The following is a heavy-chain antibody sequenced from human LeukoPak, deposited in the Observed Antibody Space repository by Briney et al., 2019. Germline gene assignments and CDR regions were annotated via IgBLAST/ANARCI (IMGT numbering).Heavy chain of an antibody. J-gene: IGHJ4*02. CDR2: INSDGSST. CDR3: AKDGLAYCGGDCYSEVGY. V-gene: IGHV3-74*01. D-gene: IGHD2-21*01. Sequence: GGSLRLSCAASGFTFSSYWMHWVRQAPGKGLVWVSRINSDGSSTNYADSVKGRFTISRDNAKNTLYLQMNSLRAEDTAVYYCAKDGLAYCGGDCYSEVGYWGQGTLVTVSS. CDR1: GFTFSSYW.